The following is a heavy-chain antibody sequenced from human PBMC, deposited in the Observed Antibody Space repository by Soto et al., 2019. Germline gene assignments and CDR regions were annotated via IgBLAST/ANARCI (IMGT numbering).Heavy chain of an antibody. Sequence: SSVKVSCKASGGTFSSYAISWVRQAPGQGLEWMGGIIPIFGTANYAQKFQGRVTITADESTSTAYMELSSLRSEGTAVYYFAGVPTYYYDSSGPPIWGQGTMVTVSS. V-gene: IGHV1-69*13. J-gene: IGHJ3*02. D-gene: IGHD3-22*01. CDR3: AGVPTYYYDSSGPPI. CDR2: IIPIFGTA. CDR1: GGTFSSYA.